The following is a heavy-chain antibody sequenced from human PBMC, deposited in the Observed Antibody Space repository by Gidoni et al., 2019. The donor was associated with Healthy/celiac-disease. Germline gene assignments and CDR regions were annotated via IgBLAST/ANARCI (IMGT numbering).Heavy chain of an antibody. J-gene: IGHJ4*02. D-gene: IGHD3-22*01. CDR2: ISYDGSNK. Sequence: QVQLVESGGGVVQPGRSLRLSCAASGFTFSSYGMHWVRQAPGKGLEWVAVISYDGSNKYYADSVKGRFTISRDNSKNTLYLQMNSLRAEDTAVYYCAKDAGLFLSGYYFDYWGQGILVTVSS. CDR3: AKDAGLFLSGYYFDY. V-gene: IGHV3-30*18. CDR1: GFTFSSYG.